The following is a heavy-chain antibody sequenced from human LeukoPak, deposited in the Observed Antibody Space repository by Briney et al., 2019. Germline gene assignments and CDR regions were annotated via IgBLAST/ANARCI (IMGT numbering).Heavy chain of an antibody. CDR2: IYHSGST. CDR1: GGSISSYY. Sequence: SETLSLTCTASGGSISSYYWGWIRQPPGKGLEWIGSIYHSGSTYYNPSLKSRVTISVDTSKNQFSLKLSSVTAADTAVYYCARVSGSGSYAFDYWGQGTLVTVSS. V-gene: IGHV4-38-2*02. D-gene: IGHD3-10*01. J-gene: IGHJ4*02. CDR3: ARVSGSGSYAFDY.